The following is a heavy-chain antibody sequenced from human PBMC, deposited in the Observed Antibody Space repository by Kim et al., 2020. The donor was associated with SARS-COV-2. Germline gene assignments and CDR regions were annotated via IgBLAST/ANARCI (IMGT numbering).Heavy chain of an antibody. CDR2: INTNTGNP. CDR3: ARDWYCSSTSCYGGYYYYYMDV. J-gene: IGHJ6*03. Sequence: ASVKVSCKASGYTFTSYAMNWVRQAPGQGLEWMGWINTNTGNPTYAQGFTGRFVFSLDTSVSTAYLQISSLKAEDTAVYYCARDWYCSSTSCYGGYYYYYMDVRGKGTTVTVSS. CDR1: GYTFTSYA. D-gene: IGHD2-2*01. V-gene: IGHV7-4-1*02.